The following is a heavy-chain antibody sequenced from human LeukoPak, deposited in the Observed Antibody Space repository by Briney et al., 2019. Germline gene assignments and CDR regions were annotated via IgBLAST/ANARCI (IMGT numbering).Heavy chain of an antibody. V-gene: IGHV4-39*01. J-gene: IGHJ3*02. D-gene: IGHD2-21*02. CDR1: GGSISSSSYY. CDR2: IYYSGST. CDR3: ARPRAYCGGDCYPQDAFDI. Sequence: SETLSLTCTVSGGSISSSSYYWGWIRQPPGKGLEWIGSIYYSGSTYYSPSLKSRVTISVDTSKNQFSLKLSSVTAADTAVYYCARPRAYCGGDCYPQDAFDIWGQGTMVTVSS.